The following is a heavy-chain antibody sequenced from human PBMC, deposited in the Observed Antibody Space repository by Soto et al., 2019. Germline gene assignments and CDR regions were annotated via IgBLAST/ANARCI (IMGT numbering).Heavy chain of an antibody. V-gene: IGHV4-61*01. J-gene: IGHJ4*02. CDR1: GGSVRSGSYY. Sequence: QLQLQESGPGLLQPSETLSLTCSVSGGSVRSGSYYWTWIRQPPGKGLEWIGYIYQSGTTNYNASLKSRVTISIDTSKNQFFLKLNSVTAADTAFYYCVRDSSGRQDYWGQGTLVTVSS. D-gene: IGHD3-22*01. CDR3: VRDSSGRQDY. CDR2: IYQSGTT.